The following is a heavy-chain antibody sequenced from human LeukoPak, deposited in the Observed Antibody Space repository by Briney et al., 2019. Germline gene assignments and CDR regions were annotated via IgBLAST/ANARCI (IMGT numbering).Heavy chain of an antibody. V-gene: IGHV1-2*02. CDR1: GYTFTGYY. Sequence: ASEKVSCKASGYTFTGYYMHWVRQAPGQGLEWMGWINPNSGGTNYAQKFQGRVTMTRDTSITTAYMELSRLRSDDTAVYYCARAGYCSSTSCRRGNWFDPWGQGTLVTVSS. J-gene: IGHJ5*02. D-gene: IGHD2-2*01. CDR3: ARAGYCSSTSCRRGNWFDP. CDR2: INPNSGGT.